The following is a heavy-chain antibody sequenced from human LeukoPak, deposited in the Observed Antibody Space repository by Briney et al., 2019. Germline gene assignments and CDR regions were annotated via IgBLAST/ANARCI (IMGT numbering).Heavy chain of an antibody. J-gene: IGHJ6*02. D-gene: IGHD3-3*01. Sequence: GASVKVSCKASGYTFTSYGISWVRQAPGQGLEWMGWISAYNGNTNYAQKLQGRVTMTTDTSTSTAYMELRSLRSDDTAVYYCARGITISQHYYYGMDVWDQGTTVTVSS. CDR2: ISAYNGNT. CDR3: ARGITISQHYYYGMDV. CDR1: GYTFTSYG. V-gene: IGHV1-18*01.